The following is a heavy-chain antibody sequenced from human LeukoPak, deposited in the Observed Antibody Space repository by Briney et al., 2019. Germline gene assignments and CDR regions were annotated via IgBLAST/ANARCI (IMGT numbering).Heavy chain of an antibody. Sequence: QPGGSLRLSCAASGSTFASYGMSWVRQAPGKGLEWVSFITTNGGRTSYADSVEGRFTISRDNPRNTLYMQMNSLRDEDTAVYYCAIMHGYYDGTGYWVQWGQGTLVTVSS. D-gene: IGHD3-22*01. J-gene: IGHJ1*01. V-gene: IGHV3-23*01. CDR3: AIMHGYYDGTGYWVQ. CDR1: GSTFASYG. CDR2: ITTNGGRT.